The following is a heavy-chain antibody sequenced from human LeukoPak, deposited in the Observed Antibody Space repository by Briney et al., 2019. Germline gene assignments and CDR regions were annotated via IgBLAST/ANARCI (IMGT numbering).Heavy chain of an antibody. CDR1: GGTFSSYA. CDR3: ARDRGYYGSGSYGPLYFDY. V-gene: IGHV1-69*13. J-gene: IGHJ4*02. CDR2: IIPIFGTA. Sequence: EASVKVSCKAYGGTFSSYAISWVRQAPGQGLEWMGGIIPIFGTANYAQKFQGRVTITADESTSTAYMELSSLRSEDTAVYYCARDRGYYGSGSYGPLYFDYWGQGTPVTVSS. D-gene: IGHD3-10*01.